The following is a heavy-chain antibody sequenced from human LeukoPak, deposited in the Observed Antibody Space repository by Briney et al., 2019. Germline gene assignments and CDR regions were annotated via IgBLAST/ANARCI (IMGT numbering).Heavy chain of an antibody. D-gene: IGHD4-17*01. Sequence: ASVKVSCKASGYTFTGYYIHWVRQAPGQGLEWMGWISPDSGGTNYAQKFQGRVTMTRDKSISTAYMELRTLTSDDTAVYYCARIQGNGDYRDYWGQGTLVTVSS. V-gene: IGHV1-2*02. J-gene: IGHJ4*02. CDR1: GYTFTGYY. CDR2: ISPDSGGT. CDR3: ARIQGNGDYRDY.